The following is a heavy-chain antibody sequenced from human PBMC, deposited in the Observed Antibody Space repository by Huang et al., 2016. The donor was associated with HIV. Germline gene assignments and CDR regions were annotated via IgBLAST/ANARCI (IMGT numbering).Heavy chain of an antibody. CDR2: IRYDGNNY. V-gene: IGHV3-30*02. J-gene: IGHJ4*02. CDR3: AKDLTYTFGRHFDY. Sequence: QVQLVESGGGVVQPGGSLRLSCTASGFTFGSFGMHWVRQDPGKGMEWGAFIRYDGNNYYYADSVRGRFTISRDKSKDTLYLQMNRLRPDDSAVYYCAKDLTYTFGRHFDYWGRGTLVTVSS. CDR1: GFTFGSFG. D-gene: IGHD3-3*01.